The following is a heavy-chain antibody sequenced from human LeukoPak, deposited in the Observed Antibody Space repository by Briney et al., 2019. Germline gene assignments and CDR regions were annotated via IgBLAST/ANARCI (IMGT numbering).Heavy chain of an antibody. V-gene: IGHV3-30*18. D-gene: IGHD3-3*01. CDR2: ISYDGSNK. CDR3: AKDHYDFWTNKFLLVTYYYGMDV. Sequence: GGSLRLSCAASGFTFSSYGMHWVRQAPGKGLEWVAVISYDGSNKYYADSVKGRFTISRDNSKNTLYLQMNSLRAEDTAVYYCAKDHYDFWTNKFLLVTYYYGMDVWGQGTTVTVSS. J-gene: IGHJ6*02. CDR1: GFTFSSYG.